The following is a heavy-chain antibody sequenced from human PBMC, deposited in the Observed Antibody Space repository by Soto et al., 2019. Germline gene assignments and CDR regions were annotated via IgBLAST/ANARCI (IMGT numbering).Heavy chain of an antibody. D-gene: IGHD3-3*01. CDR1: GFTFSSYS. CDR3: ARDPGSTGYDFWSGYHNWFDP. V-gene: IGHV3-21*01. CDR2: ISSSSSYI. J-gene: IGHJ5*02. Sequence: GGSLRLSCAASGFTFSSYSMNWVRQAPGKGLEWVSSISSSSSYIYYADSVKGRFTISRDNAKNSLYLQMNSLRAEDTAVYYCARDPGSTGYDFWSGYHNWFDPWGQGTLVTVSP.